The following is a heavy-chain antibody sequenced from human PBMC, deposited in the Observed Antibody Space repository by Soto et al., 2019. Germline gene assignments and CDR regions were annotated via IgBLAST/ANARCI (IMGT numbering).Heavy chain of an antibody. CDR1: GFIFSSYA. CDR2: ISGSGGST. J-gene: IGHJ4*02. Sequence: GGSLRLSCVASGFIFSSYAMNWVRQAPGKGLEWVSAISGSGGSTYYADSVKGRFTISRDNPKSTLYLQMNSLRAEDTAVYYCAKAPAHRIAALFDYWGQGTLVTVSS. V-gene: IGHV3-23*01. CDR3: AKAPAHRIAALFDY. D-gene: IGHD6-6*01.